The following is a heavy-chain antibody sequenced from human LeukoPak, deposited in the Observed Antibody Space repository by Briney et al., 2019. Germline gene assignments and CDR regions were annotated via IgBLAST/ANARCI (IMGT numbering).Heavy chain of an antibody. CDR3: ARPANWNYQYYFDY. V-gene: IGHV1-46*01. D-gene: IGHD1-7*01. CDR1: GYTFTSHY. Sequence: GASVKVSCKASGYTFTSHYMHWVRQAPGQGLEWMGLINPSGSSTLYAQKFQGRVTMTRDMSTTTDYMELSSLRSEDTAVYYCARPANWNYQYYFDYWGQGTLVTVSS. J-gene: IGHJ4*02. CDR2: INPSGSST.